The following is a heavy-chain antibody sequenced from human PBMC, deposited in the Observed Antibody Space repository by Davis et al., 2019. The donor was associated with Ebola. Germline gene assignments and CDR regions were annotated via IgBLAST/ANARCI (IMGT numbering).Heavy chain of an antibody. CDR1: GYTFTGYY. Sequence: AASVKVSCKASGYTFTGYYMHWVRQAPGQGLEWMGWIHPNSGGTNYAQKFQGRVTMTRDTSISTAYMELSRLRSDDTAVYYCARGYSSGWYGFDYWGQGTVVTVSS. CDR2: IHPNSGGT. J-gene: IGHJ4*02. CDR3: ARGYSSGWYGFDY. V-gene: IGHV1-2*02. D-gene: IGHD6-19*01.